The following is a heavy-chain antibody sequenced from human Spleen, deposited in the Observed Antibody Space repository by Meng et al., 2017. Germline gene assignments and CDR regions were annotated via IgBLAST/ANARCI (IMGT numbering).Heavy chain of an antibody. CDR3: ARHASSPDY. J-gene: IGHJ4*02. CDR2: ICHSGST. V-gene: IGHV4-4*02. Sequence: DSGRGLVKTAASLSLTLAYSGEAISSNHGWRWAGQPPGTGLEWIGEICHSGSTNYNPSLKSRVTISVDTSKNQFSLKVTTVTAADTAVYYCARHASSPDYWGQGTLVTVSS. D-gene: IGHD2-2*01. CDR1: GEAISSNHG.